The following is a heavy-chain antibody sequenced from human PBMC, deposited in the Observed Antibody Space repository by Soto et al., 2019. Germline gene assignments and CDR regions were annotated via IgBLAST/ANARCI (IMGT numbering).Heavy chain of an antibody. CDR1: TFSSYA. V-gene: IGHV1-69*06. D-gene: IGHD2-15*01. CDR3: ARIVVVAGTSYGMDV. Sequence: TFSSYAISWVRQAPGQGLEWMGGIIPIFGTANYAQKFQGRVTITADKSTSTAYMELSSLRSEDTAVYYCARIVVVAGTSYGMDVWGQGTTVTVSS. J-gene: IGHJ6*02. CDR2: IIPIFGTA.